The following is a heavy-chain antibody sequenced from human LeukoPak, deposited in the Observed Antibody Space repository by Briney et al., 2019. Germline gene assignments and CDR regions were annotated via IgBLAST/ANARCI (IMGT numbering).Heavy chain of an antibody. Sequence: PGGSLRLSCAASGFTFSSYGMNWVRQAPGKGLEWVSYISSSSSTIYYADSVKGRFTISRDNAKNSLYLQMNSLRAEDTAVYYCAREAPSYYDSSGYNWGQGTLVTVSS. V-gene: IGHV3-48*01. CDR2: ISSSSSTI. D-gene: IGHD3-22*01. CDR3: AREAPSYYDSSGYN. J-gene: IGHJ4*02. CDR1: GFTFSSYG.